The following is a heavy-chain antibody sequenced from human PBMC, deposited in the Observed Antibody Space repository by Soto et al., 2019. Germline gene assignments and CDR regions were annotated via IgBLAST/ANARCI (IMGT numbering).Heavy chain of an antibody. Sequence: EVQLLESGGGLVQPGGSLRLSCAASGFTFSNYAMSWARQAPGKGLEWVSSISGGGCGTYYTDSVKGRFTISRDNSKTALYLQMNSLRAEDTAVYYCAKEGVTVTDSRSLYFFDYWGQGTLVTVPS. CDR2: ISGGGCGT. CDR1: GFTFSNYA. D-gene: IGHD4-17*01. J-gene: IGHJ4*02. V-gene: IGHV3-23*01. CDR3: AKEGVTVTDSRSLYFFDY.